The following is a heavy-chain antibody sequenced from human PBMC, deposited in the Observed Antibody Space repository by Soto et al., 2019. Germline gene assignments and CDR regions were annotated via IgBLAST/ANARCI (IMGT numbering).Heavy chain of an antibody. Sequence: QVRLQESGPGLVKPSETLSLICTVSGGSINSPSYYWEWIRQTPGGGLEWIGRVFFSGGSDSNSYLKTRVKMSLDTSKNPFSLDLTSVTAADTAVYYCARTPPVDTYSGDSSFDRWGQG. J-gene: IGHJ4*02. CDR3: ARTPPVDTYSGDSSFDR. CDR1: GGSINSPSYY. V-gene: IGHV4-39*01. D-gene: IGHD4-17*01. CDR2: VFFSGGS.